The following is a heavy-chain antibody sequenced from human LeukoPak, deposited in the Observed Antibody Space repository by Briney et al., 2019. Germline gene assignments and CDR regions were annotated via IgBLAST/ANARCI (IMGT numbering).Heavy chain of an antibody. CDR1: GDSISSGGYY. Sequence: SETLSLTCTVSGDSISSGGYYWSWIRQHPGKGLEWIGYIYYSGSTYYNPSLKSRVTISVDTSKNQFSLKLRSVTAADTAVYYCAREVEFTGFDYWGQGTLVTVSS. J-gene: IGHJ4*02. CDR2: IYYSGST. CDR3: AREVEFTGFDY. D-gene: IGHD5-24*01. V-gene: IGHV4-31*03.